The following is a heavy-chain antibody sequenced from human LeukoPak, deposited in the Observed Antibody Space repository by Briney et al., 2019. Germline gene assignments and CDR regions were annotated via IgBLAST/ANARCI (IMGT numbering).Heavy chain of an antibody. CDR1: GFTFSSYA. CDR2: VSGSGGST. V-gene: IGHV3-23*01. Sequence: PGGSLRLSCAASGFTFSSYAMSWVRQAPGKGLEWVSAVSGSGGSTYYADPVKGRFTISRDNSKNTLYLQMNSLRAEDTAVYYCAKSPPGNSGFDYWGQGTLVTVSS. J-gene: IGHJ4*02. D-gene: IGHD1/OR15-1a*01. CDR3: AKSPPGNSGFDY.